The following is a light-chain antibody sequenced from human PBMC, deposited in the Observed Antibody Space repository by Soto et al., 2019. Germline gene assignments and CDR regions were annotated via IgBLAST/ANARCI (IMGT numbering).Light chain of an antibody. Sequence: EIVLTQSPATLSVSPGERATLSCRASQSVSSSYLAWYQQKPGQTPRLLIYGATTRTTGIPARFSGSGSGTDFTLTISSLEPEDFAVYYCQQRSNLITFGQGTRLEI. J-gene: IGKJ5*01. CDR2: GAT. CDR3: QQRSNLIT. V-gene: IGKV3D-20*02. CDR1: QSVSSSY.